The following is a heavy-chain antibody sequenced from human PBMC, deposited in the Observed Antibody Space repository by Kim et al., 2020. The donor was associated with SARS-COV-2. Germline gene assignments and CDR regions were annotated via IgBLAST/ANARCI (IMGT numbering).Heavy chain of an antibody. D-gene: IGHD1-1*01. CDR3: ARETTGTTFYYYYMDV. J-gene: IGHJ6*03. CDR1: GGTFSSYA. Sequence: SVKVSCKASGGTFSSYAISWVRQAPGQGLEWMGGIIPIFGTANYAQKFQGRVTITADESTSTAYMELSSLRSEDTAVYYCARETTGTTFYYYYMDVWGKGTTVTVSS. V-gene: IGHV1-69*13. CDR2: IIPIFGTA.